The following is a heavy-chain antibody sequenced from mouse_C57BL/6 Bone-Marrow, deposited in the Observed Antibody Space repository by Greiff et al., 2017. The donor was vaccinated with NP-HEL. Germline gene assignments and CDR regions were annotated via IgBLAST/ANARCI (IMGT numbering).Heavy chain of an antibody. CDR2: IYPGSGNT. V-gene: IGHV1-76*01. J-gene: IGHJ4*01. D-gene: IGHD3-2*02. Sequence: QVQLKESGAELVRPGASVKLSCKASGYTFTDYYINWVKQRPGQGLEWIARIYPGSGNTYYNEKFKGKATLTTEKSSSTAFMQLSSLTSEDSAVYFCAREDSLGPPFAMDDRGQGIAVTASS. CDR1: GYTFTDYY. CDR3: AREDSLGPPFAMDD.